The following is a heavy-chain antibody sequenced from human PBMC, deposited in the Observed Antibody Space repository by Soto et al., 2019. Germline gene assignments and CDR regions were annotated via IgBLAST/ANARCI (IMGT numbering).Heavy chain of an antibody. D-gene: IGHD2-15*01. Sequence: ESLKISCKASGYTFTNYWIGWVRQMPGKGLEWMGIIFPADSDTRYSPSFQGQVSISADKSISTAYLQWSSLKASDTAMYYCAGSGYCSGDSCNAGWFDPWGQGTLVTVSS. V-gene: IGHV5-51*01. CDR3: AGSGYCSGDSCNAGWFDP. CDR1: GYTFTNYW. J-gene: IGHJ5*02. CDR2: IFPADSDT.